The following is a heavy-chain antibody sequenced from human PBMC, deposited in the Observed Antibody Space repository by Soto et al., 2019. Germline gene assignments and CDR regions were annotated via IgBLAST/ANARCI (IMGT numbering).Heavy chain of an antibody. V-gene: IGHV1-8*01. J-gene: IGHJ4*02. D-gene: IGHD1-26*01. Sequence: ASVNVSFKASGYSFTSLDINWVRQTAGQGLELMGWMQPRTGRTGYAQKFQGSVTMTRXXXXXXAXLXLXXXTADDTAFYFCAGGVSAGVDYWGQGTLVTVSS. CDR2: MQPRTGRT. CDR3: AGGVSAGVDY. CDR1: GYSFTSLD.